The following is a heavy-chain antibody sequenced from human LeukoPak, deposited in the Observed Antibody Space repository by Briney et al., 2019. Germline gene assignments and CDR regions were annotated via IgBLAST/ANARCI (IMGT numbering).Heavy chain of an antibody. Sequence: GRSLRLSCAASGFTFSSYAMHWVRQAPGKGLEWVAVISYDGSNKYYADSVKGRFTISRDNSKNTLYLQMNSLRAEDTAVYYCARRQYYYGSGSYYNQYYHYGMDVWGQGTTVTVSS. D-gene: IGHD3-10*01. J-gene: IGHJ6*02. CDR2: ISYDGSNK. CDR3: ARRQYYYGSGSYYNQYYHYGMDV. V-gene: IGHV3-30-3*01. CDR1: GFTFSSYA.